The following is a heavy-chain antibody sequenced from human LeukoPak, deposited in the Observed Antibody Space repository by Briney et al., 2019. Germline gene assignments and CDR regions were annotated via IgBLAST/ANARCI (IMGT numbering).Heavy chain of an antibody. CDR2: ISAYNDNT. CDR1: GGTFSSYA. CDR3: GREYCSGGNCYCPDY. J-gene: IGHJ4*02. V-gene: IGHV1-18*01. D-gene: IGHD2-15*01. Sequence: ASVKVSCKASGGTFSSYAISWVRQAPGQGLEWMGWISAYNDNTNYAQKLQGRVTMTTDTSTSTAYMELRSLRSDDTAVYYCGREYCSGGNCYCPDYWGQGTLVTVSS.